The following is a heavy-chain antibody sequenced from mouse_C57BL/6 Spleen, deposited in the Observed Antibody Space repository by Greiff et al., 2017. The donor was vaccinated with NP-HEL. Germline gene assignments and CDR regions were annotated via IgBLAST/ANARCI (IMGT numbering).Heavy chain of an antibody. CDR3: ARGVSYGYGYFDY. V-gene: IGHV5-16*01. CDR1: GFTFSDYY. CDR2: INYDGSST. D-gene: IGHD2-2*01. J-gene: IGHJ2*01. Sequence: VVESEGGLVQPGSSMKLSCTASGFTFSDYYMAWVRQVPEKGLEWVANINYDGSSTYYLDSLKSRFIISRDNAKNILYLQMSSLKSEDTATYYCARGVSYGYGYFDYWGQGTTLTVSS.